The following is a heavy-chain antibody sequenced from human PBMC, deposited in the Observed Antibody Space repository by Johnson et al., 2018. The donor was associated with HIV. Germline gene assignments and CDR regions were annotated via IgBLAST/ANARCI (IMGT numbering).Heavy chain of an antibody. CDR3: ARDAPNFFTSGVRDDAFDI. Sequence: QMQLVESGGGVVQPGRSLRLSCAASGFTFSNYAMHWVRQAPGKGLEWVAVIWYDGSNNYYADSVKGLFTISKDNSQNLLYLQLSSLRAEDTAVYYCARDAPNFFTSGVRDDAFDIWGPGTMVTVSP. V-gene: IGHV3-33*01. D-gene: IGHD5-12*01. CDR1: GFTFSNYA. CDR2: IWYDGSNN. J-gene: IGHJ3*02.